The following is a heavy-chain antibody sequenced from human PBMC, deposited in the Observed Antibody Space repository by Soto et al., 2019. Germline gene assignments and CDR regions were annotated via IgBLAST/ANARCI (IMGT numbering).Heavy chain of an antibody. J-gene: IGHJ3*02. D-gene: IGHD3-3*01. Sequence: SVKVSCKASGGTFSSYAISWVRQAPGQGLEWMGGIIPIFGTANYAQKFQGRVTITADESTSTAYMELSSLRSEDTAVYYCARPRGGRYYDFWSGRDAFDIWGQGTMVTVSS. CDR1: GGTFSSYA. CDR2: IIPIFGTA. CDR3: ARPRGGRYYDFWSGRDAFDI. V-gene: IGHV1-69*13.